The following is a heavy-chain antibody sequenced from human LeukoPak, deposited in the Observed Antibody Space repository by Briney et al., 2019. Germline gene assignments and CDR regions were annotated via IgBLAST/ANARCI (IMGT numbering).Heavy chain of an antibody. CDR1: GGSISSGGYY. V-gene: IGHV4-31*03. D-gene: IGHD1-14*01. Sequence: SQTLSLTCTVSGGSISSGGYYWSWIPQHPGKGLEWIGYIYYSGSTYYNPSLKSRVTISVNTSKNQFSLKLSSVTAPDTAVYYCASTGLRNWFDPWGQGTLVTVSS. J-gene: IGHJ5*02. CDR3: ASTGLRNWFDP. CDR2: IYYSGST.